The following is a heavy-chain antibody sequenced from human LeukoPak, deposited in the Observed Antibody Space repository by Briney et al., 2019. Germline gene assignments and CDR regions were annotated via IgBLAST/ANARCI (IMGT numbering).Heavy chain of an antibody. Sequence: ASVKVSCKASGYTFTGYYIHWMRQAPGQGLEWMGWMNPNRGDTSYAQKFQGRVTMTRDTSISTAYMELSRLRSDDTAVYYCARDPNSGSYLFDIWGQGTMVTVSS. CDR2: MNPNRGDT. J-gene: IGHJ3*02. CDR3: ARDPNSGSYLFDI. D-gene: IGHD1-26*01. CDR1: GYTFTGYY. V-gene: IGHV1-2*02.